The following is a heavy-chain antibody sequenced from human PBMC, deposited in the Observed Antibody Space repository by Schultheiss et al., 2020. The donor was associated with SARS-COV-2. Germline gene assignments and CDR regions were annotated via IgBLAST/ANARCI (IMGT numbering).Heavy chain of an antibody. Sequence: SQTLSLTCAVSGGSISSGDYSWSWIRQPPGKGLEWIGEISHSGSTNYNPSLKSRVTISVDTSKNQFSLKLSSVTAADTAVYYCARDRSSSWSYDPWGQGTLVTVSS. CDR3: ARDRSSSWSYDP. CDR2: ISHSGST. CDR1: GGSISSGDYS. D-gene: IGHD6-13*01. J-gene: IGHJ5*02. V-gene: IGHV4-30-2*01.